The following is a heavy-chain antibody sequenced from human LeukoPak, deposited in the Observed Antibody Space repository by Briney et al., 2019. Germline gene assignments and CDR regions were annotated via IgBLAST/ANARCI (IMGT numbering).Heavy chain of an antibody. CDR3: ARGHVLRYFDWFGAYYFDY. CDR2: MNPNSGNT. CDR1: GYTFTSYD. J-gene: IGHJ4*02. V-gene: IGHV1-8*01. Sequence: GASVKVSCKAPGYTFTSYDINWVRQATGQGLEWMGWMNPNSGNTGYAQKFQGRVTMTRNTSISTAYMELSSLRSEDTAVYYCARGHVLRYFDWFGAYYFDYWGQGTLVTVSS. D-gene: IGHD3-9*01.